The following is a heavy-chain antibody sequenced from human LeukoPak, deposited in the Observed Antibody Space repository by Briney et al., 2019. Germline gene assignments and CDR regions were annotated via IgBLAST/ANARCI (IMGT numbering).Heavy chain of an antibody. CDR1: GFTLSSYW. V-gene: IGHV3-7*01. CDR2: IKQDGSEK. Sequence: GSLRLSCAAPGFTLSSYWMSWVRQAPGKGLEWVANIKQDGSEKYYVDSVKGRFTISRDNAKNSLYLQMNSLRAEDAAVYYCVRVVAAAGHYAFDIWGQGTTVTVSS. CDR3: VRVVAAAGHYAFDI. D-gene: IGHD6-13*01. J-gene: IGHJ3*02.